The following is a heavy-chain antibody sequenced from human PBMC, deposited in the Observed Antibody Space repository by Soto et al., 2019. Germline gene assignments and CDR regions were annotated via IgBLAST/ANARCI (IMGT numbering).Heavy chain of an antibody. CDR1: GITFSGFW. CDR3: ATVFEH. J-gene: IGHJ4*02. CDR2: VDSAGSGT. V-gene: IGHV3-74*01. Sequence: VPLVESGGGSVQPGGSLRLSCVASGITFSGFWRHWVRQVPGKGLVWVARVDSAGSGTSYADFVKGRFTISRDNAKNTLSLQMDSLRVEDTAVYYCATVFEHWGQGIPVTVSS.